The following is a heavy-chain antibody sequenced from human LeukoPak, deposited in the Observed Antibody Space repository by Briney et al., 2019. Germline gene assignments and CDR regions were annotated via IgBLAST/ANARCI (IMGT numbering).Heavy chain of an antibody. Sequence: SETLSLTCTVSRCTISNFYWSWIRQPPGKGLEWIGYIYYSGSTNYNPSLKSRVTISVDTSKNHFTLKLSSVTAADTAVSYCARQRDTAMVTGHDYYSMDVWGKGTTVTVSS. J-gene: IGHJ6*03. CDR3: ARQRDTAMVTGHDYYSMDV. V-gene: IGHV4-59*08. D-gene: IGHD5-18*01. CDR2: IYYSGST. CDR1: RCTISNFY.